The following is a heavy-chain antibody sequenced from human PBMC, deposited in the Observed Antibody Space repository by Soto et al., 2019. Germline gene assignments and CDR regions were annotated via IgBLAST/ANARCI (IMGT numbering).Heavy chain of an antibody. V-gene: IGHV1-46*01. J-gene: IGHJ4*02. Sequence: QVQLVQSGAEVKKPGASVKVSCKASGYTFTNYNMHWVRQAPGQGLEWMGIINPSGGSTSYAQKFQGRVTMTWDTSTNTVYMELSSLRSEDTAVYYCARGFSGGWPFDYWGQGPLVTVSS. D-gene: IGHD6-19*01. CDR2: INPSGGST. CDR3: ARGFSGGWPFDY. CDR1: GYTFTNYN.